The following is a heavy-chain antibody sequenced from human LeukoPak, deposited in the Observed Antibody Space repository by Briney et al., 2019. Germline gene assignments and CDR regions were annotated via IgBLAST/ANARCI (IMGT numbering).Heavy chain of an antibody. V-gene: IGHV3-23*01. CDR2: ISGSGGST. Sequence: GGSLRLSCAASGFTFSSYAMSWVRQAPGKGLEWVSAISGSGGSTYYADSVKGRFTISRDNSKNTLYLQMNSLRVEDTAVYYCARGPSYCGSNCYYYFDYWGQGILVTVSS. CDR3: ARGPSYCGSNCYYYFDY. J-gene: IGHJ4*02. D-gene: IGHD2-21*01. CDR1: GFTFSSYA.